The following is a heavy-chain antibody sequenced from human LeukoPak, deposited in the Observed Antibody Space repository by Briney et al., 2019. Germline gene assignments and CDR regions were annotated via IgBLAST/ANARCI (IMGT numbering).Heavy chain of an antibody. CDR1: GGSFSGYY. J-gene: IGHJ5*02. D-gene: IGHD1-26*01. CDR2: INHSGST. V-gene: IGHV4-34*01. Sequence: SETLSLTCAVYGGSFSGYYWSWIRQPPGKGLEWIGEINHSGSTNYNPSLKSRVTISVDTSKNQFSLKLSSVTAADTAVYYCARGRLGATKRNWFDPWGQGTLVTVSS. CDR3: ARGRLGATKRNWFDP.